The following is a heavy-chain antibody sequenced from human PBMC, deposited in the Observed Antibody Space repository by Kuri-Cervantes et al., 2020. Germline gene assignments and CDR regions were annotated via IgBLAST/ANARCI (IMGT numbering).Heavy chain of an antibody. CDR2: IXYSGST. CDR1: GGSISSSSYY. D-gene: IGHD7-27*01. V-gene: IGHV4-39*01. J-gene: IGHJ4*02. Sequence: SETLSLTCTVSGGSISSSSYYWGWIRQPPGKGLEWIGSIXYSGSTYYNPSLKSRVTISVDTSKNQFSLKLSSVTAADTAVYYCARRTXWEYYFDYWGQGTLVTVSS. CDR3: ARRTXWEYYFDY.